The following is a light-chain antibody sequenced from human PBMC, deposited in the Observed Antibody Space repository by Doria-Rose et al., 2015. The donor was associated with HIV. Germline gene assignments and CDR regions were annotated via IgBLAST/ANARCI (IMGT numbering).Light chain of an antibody. CDR2: DVV. CDR3: YSYVGSSTVV. Sequence: QSALIQPASVSGSPGQSITISCTGTSSDVGSYNLVSWYQQYPGKAPNLMIFDVVKRPSGIANRFSGSKSGNTASLTISGLQAEDEADYYCYSYVGSSTVVFGGGTKLTVL. CDR1: SSDVGSYNL. J-gene: IGLJ3*02. V-gene: IGLV2-23*02.